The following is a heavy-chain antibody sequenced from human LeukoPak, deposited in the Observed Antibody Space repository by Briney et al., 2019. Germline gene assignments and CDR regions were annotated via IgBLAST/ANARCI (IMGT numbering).Heavy chain of an antibody. CDR2: ISYDGSNK. CDR3: AREGITNWGFDY. Sequence: GGSLRLSCAASGFTFSSYAMHWVRQAPGKGLEWVAVISYDGSNKYYADSVKGRFTISRDNSKNTLYLQMNSLRAEDTAVYYCAREGITNWGFDYWGQGTLVTVSS. V-gene: IGHV3-30-3*01. CDR1: GFTFSSYA. D-gene: IGHD7-27*01. J-gene: IGHJ4*02.